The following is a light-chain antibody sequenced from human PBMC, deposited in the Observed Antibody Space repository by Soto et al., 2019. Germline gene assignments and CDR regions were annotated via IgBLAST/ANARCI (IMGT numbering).Light chain of an antibody. Sequence: QSVLTQSPSASGTPGQRVTVSCSGSSSNIGTNYVYWYQQLPGTAPKVLIYSTDKRPSGVPDRFSGSKSGTSASLAISGLRSEDEADYYCSSYGGRYNYVFGTGTKLTVL. CDR3: SSYGGRYNYV. J-gene: IGLJ1*01. CDR2: STD. CDR1: SSNIGTNY. V-gene: IGLV1-47*01.